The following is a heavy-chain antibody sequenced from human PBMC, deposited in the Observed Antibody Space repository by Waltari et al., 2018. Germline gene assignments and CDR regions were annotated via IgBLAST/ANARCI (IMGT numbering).Heavy chain of an antibody. CDR3: ARDGIAAAGQTYYYYGMDV. Sequence: QVQLQESGPGLVKPSETLSLTCTVSGGSISSYYWSWIRQPPGKGLEWIGYIYYSGSTNYNPSLNVRVTISVDTSKNQFALKLSSVTAADTAVYYCARDGIAAAGQTYYYYGMDVWGQGTTVTVSS. D-gene: IGHD6-13*01. V-gene: IGHV4-59*01. CDR2: IYYSGST. CDR1: GGSISSYY. J-gene: IGHJ6*02.